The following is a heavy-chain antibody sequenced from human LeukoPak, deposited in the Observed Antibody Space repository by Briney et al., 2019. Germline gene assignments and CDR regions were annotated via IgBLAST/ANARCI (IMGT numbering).Heavy chain of an antibody. V-gene: IGHV3-7*05. CDR2: IKQDGSEK. CDR3: AKEQWLDY. D-gene: IGHD6-19*01. J-gene: IGHJ4*02. CDR1: GFTFTSYW. Sequence: GGSLRLSCEASGFTFTSYWLGWARQSPEKGLEWVASIKQDGSEKYYADSVKGRFAISRDNSKNTLYLQMNSLRAEDTAVYYCAKEQWLDYWGQGTQVTVSS.